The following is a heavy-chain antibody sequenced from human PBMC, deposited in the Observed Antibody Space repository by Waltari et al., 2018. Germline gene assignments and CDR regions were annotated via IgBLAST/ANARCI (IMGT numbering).Heavy chain of an antibody. CDR2: ISWNSGSI. Sequence: EVQLVESGGGLVQPGRSLRLSCAASGFTFDDYAMHWVRQATGKGLEWVSGISWNSGSIGYADSVKGRFTISRDNAKNSLYLQMNSLRAEDTALYYCAKEVGHNWGYYFDYWGQGTLVTVSS. CDR1: GFTFDDYA. J-gene: IGHJ4*02. V-gene: IGHV3-9*01. CDR3: AKEVGHNWGYYFDY. D-gene: IGHD7-27*01.